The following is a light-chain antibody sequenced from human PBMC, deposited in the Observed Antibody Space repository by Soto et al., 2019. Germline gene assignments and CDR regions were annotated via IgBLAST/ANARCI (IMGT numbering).Light chain of an antibody. CDR1: QSISTN. CDR3: QQYNNWPPWT. Sequence: EIVMTQSPATLSVSPGERATLSCRASQSISTNLAWYQQKPGQAPRLLIYHASTRAAGIPARFSGSGSGTEFTLTIISRQSEDFAVYHCQQYNNWPPWTFGQGTKVEIK. CDR2: HAS. J-gene: IGKJ1*01. V-gene: IGKV3D-15*01.